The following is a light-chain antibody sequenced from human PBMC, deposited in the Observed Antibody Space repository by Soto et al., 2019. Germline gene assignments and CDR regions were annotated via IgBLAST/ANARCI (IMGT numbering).Light chain of an antibody. CDR2: DVS. CDR1: SSDVGGYNY. Sequence: QSALTQPASVSGSPGQSITISCTGTSSDVGGYNYVSWYQQHPGKAPKLMIYDVSNRPSGVSNRFSGSKSANTASLTISGLQAEDEADYYCSSYTGSSTHVVFGRGTKLTVL. J-gene: IGLJ2*01. CDR3: SSYTGSSTHVV. V-gene: IGLV2-14*01.